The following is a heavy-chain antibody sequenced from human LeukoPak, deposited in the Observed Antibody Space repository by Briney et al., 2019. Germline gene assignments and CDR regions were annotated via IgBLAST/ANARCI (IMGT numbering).Heavy chain of an antibody. D-gene: IGHD3-3*01. V-gene: IGHV4-59*01. Sequence: SETLSLTCTVSSGSISSYYWSWIRQPPGKGLEWIGYIYYSGSTNYNPSLKSRVTISVDTSKNQFSLKLSSVTAADTAVYYCARSPLRFLEFRNAFGIWGQGTMVTVSS. CDR3: ARSPLRFLEFRNAFGI. J-gene: IGHJ3*02. CDR1: SGSISSYY. CDR2: IYYSGST.